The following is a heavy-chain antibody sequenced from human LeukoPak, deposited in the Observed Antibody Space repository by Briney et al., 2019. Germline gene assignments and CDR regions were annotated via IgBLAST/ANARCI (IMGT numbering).Heavy chain of an antibody. CDR2: ISSSSATI. CDR3: ARMKVRGVTHIYPLDY. Sequence: GGSLRLSCESSTYSFSRFSMNWVRQAPGKGLEWLAYISSSSATIWYADSVKGRFTISRDNSKNTLYLQMNSLRAEDTAVYYCARMKVRGVTHIYPLDYWGQGTLVTVSS. V-gene: IGHV3-48*01. D-gene: IGHD3-10*01. J-gene: IGHJ4*02. CDR1: TYSFSRFS.